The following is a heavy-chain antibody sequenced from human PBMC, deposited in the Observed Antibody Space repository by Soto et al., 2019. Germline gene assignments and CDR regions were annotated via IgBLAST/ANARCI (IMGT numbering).Heavy chain of an antibody. J-gene: IGHJ4*02. D-gene: IGHD3-10*01. CDR1: GYTFTGYD. CDR2: INPNSGGT. Sequence: ASVKVSCKASGYTFTGYDMHWVRQAPGQGLEWMGWINPNSGGTNYAQKFQGWVTMTRDTSISTAYMELSRLRSDDTAVYYCARNGDMVRGVALDYWGQGTLVTVSS. CDR3: ARNGDMVRGVALDY. V-gene: IGHV1-2*04.